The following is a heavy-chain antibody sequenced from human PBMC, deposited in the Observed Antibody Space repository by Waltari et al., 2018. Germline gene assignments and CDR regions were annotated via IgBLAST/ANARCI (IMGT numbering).Heavy chain of an antibody. J-gene: IGHJ4*02. V-gene: IGHV3-74*03. CDR2: MKTDGTSI. CDR1: GFSTDYW. Sequence: EVQLVESGGGLVQPGGSLRLSCAASGFSTDYWLDWVRQAPGKGLVWVARMKTDGTSITYADSVKGRFTISRDSAKNTYYLQMNCLRAEDTAVYYCTTNPGYWGQGTLVTVSS. CDR3: TTNPGY.